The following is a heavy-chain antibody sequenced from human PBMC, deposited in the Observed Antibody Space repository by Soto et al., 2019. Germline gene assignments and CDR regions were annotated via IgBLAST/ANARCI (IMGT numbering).Heavy chain of an antibody. J-gene: IGHJ6*02. D-gene: IGHD6-19*01. CDR2: ISAYNGNT. V-gene: IGHV1-18*01. CDR3: ARDSSGWRPNYYYYGMDV. CDR1: GYTFTSYG. Sequence: GASVKVSCTASGYTFTSYGISWVRQAPGQGLEWMGWISAYNGNTNYAQKLQGRVTMTTDTSTSTAYMELRSLRSDDTAVYYCARDSSGWRPNYYYYGMDVWGQGTTVTVSS.